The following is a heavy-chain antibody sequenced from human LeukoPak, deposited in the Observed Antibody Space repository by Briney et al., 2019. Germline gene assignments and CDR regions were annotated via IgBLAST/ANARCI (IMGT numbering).Heavy chain of an antibody. J-gene: IGHJ6*02. CDR3: ARAVDLVVVASATRGYYGMDV. CDR2: LCTTGSYK. D-gene: IGHD2-15*01. Sequence: GGSLRLSCATSGFTFTDYSMNWVRQAPGKGLEWVSSLCTTGSYKYYADSVKGRYTISRDNARNSLYLQMNSLRAEDTAVYLCARAVDLVVVASATRGYYGMDVWGQGTTVTVSS. CDR1: GFTFTDYS. V-gene: IGHV3-21*01.